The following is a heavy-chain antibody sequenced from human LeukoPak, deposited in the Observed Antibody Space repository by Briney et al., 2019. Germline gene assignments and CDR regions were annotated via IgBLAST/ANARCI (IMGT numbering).Heavy chain of an antibody. Sequence: SETLSLTCTVSGGSISSYYWSWIRQPPGKGLEWIGYIYYSGSTNYNPSLKSRVTISVDTSKNQFSLKLSSVTAADTAVYYCARVDGAVAGWYYFDYWGQGTLVTVSS. CDR1: GGSISSYY. J-gene: IGHJ4*02. CDR3: ARVDGAVAGWYYFDY. CDR2: IYYSGST. V-gene: IGHV4-59*01. D-gene: IGHD6-19*01.